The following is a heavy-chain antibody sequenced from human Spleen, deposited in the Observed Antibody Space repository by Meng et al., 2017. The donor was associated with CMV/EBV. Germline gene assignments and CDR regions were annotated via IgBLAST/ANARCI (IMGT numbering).Heavy chain of an antibody. Sequence: GESLKISCSASGFSFSDYGIHWVRQAPGKGLEWVAFMRHDDKSQYYAESVKGRFTISRDNSKNTLYLQMNSLRAEDTAVYYCAKGYCSSTSCPNGNWGQGTLVTVSS. J-gene: IGHJ4*02. CDR3: AKGYCSSTSCPNGN. CDR2: MRHDDKSQ. CDR1: GFSFSDYG. V-gene: IGHV3-30*02. D-gene: IGHD2-2*01.